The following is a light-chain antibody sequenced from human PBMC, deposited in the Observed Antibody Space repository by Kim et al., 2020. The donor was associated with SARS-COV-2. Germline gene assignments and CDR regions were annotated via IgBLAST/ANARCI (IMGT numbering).Light chain of an antibody. Sequence: QSALTQPASVSGSPGQSITISCTGSSSDVGGYNFVSWYQQYPGKAPKLMIYDVSKWPSGVSSRFSGSKSGNTASLTISGLQAEDEADYYCSSYAGSSTWVFGGGTKLTVL. V-gene: IGLV2-14*01. CDR1: SSDVGGYNF. CDR2: DVS. CDR3: SSYAGSSTWV. J-gene: IGLJ3*02.